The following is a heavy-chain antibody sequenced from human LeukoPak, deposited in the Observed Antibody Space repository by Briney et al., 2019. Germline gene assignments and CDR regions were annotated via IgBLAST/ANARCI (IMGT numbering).Heavy chain of an antibody. J-gene: IGHJ6*02. CDR2: IKSKTDDGTT. CDR3: TTDRTYYDSWSGSYGMDV. D-gene: IGHD3-3*01. CDR1: GFTFSNAW. V-gene: IGHV3-15*07. Sequence: GGSLRLSCSASGFTFSNAWMNWVGQAPGKGLEWVGRIKSKTDDGTTDYAAPVKSRYTISRDDSKNTLYLQLNSLKSEDTAVYYCTTDRTYYDSWSGSYGMDVWGQGSTATVSS.